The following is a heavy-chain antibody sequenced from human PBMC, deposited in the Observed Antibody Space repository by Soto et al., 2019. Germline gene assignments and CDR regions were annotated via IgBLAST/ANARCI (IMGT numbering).Heavy chain of an antibody. CDR3: APRARGRDHYHFHH. Sequence: QVQLQESGPGLVKPSQTLSLTCTVSGDSISSGGYYWSWIRQDPGKGLEWIGYIYYTGSTYYNPSPKSMATIPAYTSKNKFSRNLRSIPPAETAADDRAPRARGRDHYHFHHRGQGSLVTGSS. CDR2: IYYTGST. D-gene: IGHD1-26*01. V-gene: IGHV4-31*01. J-gene: IGHJ4*02. CDR1: GDSISSGGYY.